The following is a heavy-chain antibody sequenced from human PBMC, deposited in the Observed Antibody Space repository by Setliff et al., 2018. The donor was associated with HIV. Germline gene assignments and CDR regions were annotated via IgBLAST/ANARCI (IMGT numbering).Heavy chain of an antibody. CDR3: ARRGHEVYGYYHYYYYMDV. V-gene: IGHV1-69*13. J-gene: IGHJ6*03. Sequence: GASVKVSCKVSGFTLTELSMHWMRQAPGRGLEWMGGIIPIFGTANYAQKFQGRVTITADESTSTAYMELRSLRSDDTAVYYCARRGHEVYGYYHYYYYMDVWGKGTTVTVSS. CDR1: GFTLTELS. D-gene: IGHD5-18*01. CDR2: IIPIFGTA.